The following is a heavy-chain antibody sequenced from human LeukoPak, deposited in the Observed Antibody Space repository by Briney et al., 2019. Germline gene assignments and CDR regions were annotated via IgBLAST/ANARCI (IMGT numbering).Heavy chain of an antibody. V-gene: IGHV1-2*02. Sequence: ASVKVSCKASGYTFTGYYMHWVRQAPGQGLEWMGWINPNSGGTNYAQKFKGRVTMTRDTSISTAYMELSRLRSDDTAVYYCARDRCSGGSCYPKDYYYYYGMDVWGQGTTVTVSS. J-gene: IGHJ6*02. CDR3: ARDRCSGGSCYPKDYYYYYGMDV. CDR2: INPNSGGT. D-gene: IGHD2-15*01. CDR1: GYTFTGYY.